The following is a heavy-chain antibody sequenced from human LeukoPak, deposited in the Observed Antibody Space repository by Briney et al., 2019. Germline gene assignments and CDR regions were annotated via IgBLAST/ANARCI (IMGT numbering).Heavy chain of an antibody. CDR2: IYEIGST. J-gene: IGHJ4*02. CDR3: AREGGFYRLLDY. Sequence: SETLSLTCAVPGDSISGYWWSWVRQPPEKGLEGIGEIYEIGSTNYNPSLKSRATISGDKSESLFSLKVTSVSVADTAVYYCAREGGFYRLLDYSGQGTLVTVSS. D-gene: IGHD3-3*01. CDR1: GDSISGYW. V-gene: IGHV4-4*02.